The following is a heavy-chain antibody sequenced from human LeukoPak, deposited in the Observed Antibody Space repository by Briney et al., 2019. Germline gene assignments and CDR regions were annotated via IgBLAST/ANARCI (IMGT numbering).Heavy chain of an antibody. CDR3: ARGGVGEWPEL. J-gene: IGHJ3*01. CDR1: GYTFTSYY. Sequence: ASVKVSCKASGYTFTSYYIHLVREAPGQGLEWMGIISPSGGRVSNAQKFQGRVTMTRDTSTSTVYMELSSLRSEDTAVYYCARGGVGEWPELWGQGTMVTVSS. V-gene: IGHV1-46*01. CDR2: ISPSGGRV. D-gene: IGHD3-10*01.